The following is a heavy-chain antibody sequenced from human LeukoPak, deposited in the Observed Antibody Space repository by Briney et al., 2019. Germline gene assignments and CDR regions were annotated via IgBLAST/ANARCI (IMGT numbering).Heavy chain of an antibody. V-gene: IGHV3-33*06. Sequence: GRSLRLSCAASGFTFSSYGMHWVRQAPGKGLEWVAVIWYDGSNKYYADSVKGRFTISRDNSKNTLYLQMNSLRAEDTAVYYCAKNTYYYDSSGYVDYWGQGTLVTVSS. CDR1: GFTFSSYG. J-gene: IGHJ4*02. CDR2: IWYDGSNK. D-gene: IGHD3-22*01. CDR3: AKNTYYYDSSGYVDY.